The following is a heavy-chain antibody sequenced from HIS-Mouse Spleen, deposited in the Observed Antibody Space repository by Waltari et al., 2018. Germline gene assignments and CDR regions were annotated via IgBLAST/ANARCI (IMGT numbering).Heavy chain of an antibody. Sequence: QVQLQESDPGLVKPSETLSLTCTVSGGSISSYYWSWIRQPPGKGLEWIGYIYYSGSPNYNPSLKSRVTISVDTSKNQFSLKLSSVTAADTAVYYCAREGLERYYFDYWGQGTLVTVSS. V-gene: IGHV4-59*01. D-gene: IGHD1-1*01. CDR3: AREGLERYYFDY. CDR1: GGSISSYY. J-gene: IGHJ4*02. CDR2: IYYSGSP.